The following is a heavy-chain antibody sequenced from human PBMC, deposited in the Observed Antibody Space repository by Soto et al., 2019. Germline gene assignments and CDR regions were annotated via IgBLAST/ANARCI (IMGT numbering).Heavy chain of an antibody. Sequence: GASVKVSCKASGGTFSSYAISWVRQAPGQGLEWMGGIIPIFGTANYAQKFQGRVTITADESTSTAYMELSSLRSEDTAVYYCARVPRWNPSNYYYYGMDVWGQGTTVTVSS. V-gene: IGHV1-69*13. CDR2: IIPIFGTA. J-gene: IGHJ6*02. CDR1: GGTFSSYA. D-gene: IGHD1-1*01. CDR3: ARVPRWNPSNYYYYGMDV.